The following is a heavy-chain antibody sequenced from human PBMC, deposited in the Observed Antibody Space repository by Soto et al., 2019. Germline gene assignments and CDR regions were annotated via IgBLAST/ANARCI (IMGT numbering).Heavy chain of an antibody. D-gene: IGHD5-12*01. V-gene: IGHV3-23*01. Sequence: GGSLRLSCAASGFTFSSYAMSWVRQAPGKGLEWVSAISGSGGSTYYADSVKGRFTISRDNSKKTLYLQMNSLRAEDTAVYYCAKDLFEGATITDHDAFDIWGQGTMVTVSS. CDR3: AKDLFEGATITDHDAFDI. CDR1: GFTFSSYA. J-gene: IGHJ3*02. CDR2: ISGSGGST.